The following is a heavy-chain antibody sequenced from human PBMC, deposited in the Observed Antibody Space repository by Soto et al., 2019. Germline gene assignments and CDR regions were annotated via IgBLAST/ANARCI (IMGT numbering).Heavy chain of an antibody. Sequence: GGSLRLSCAASGFTFSSYGMHWVRQAPGKGLEWVAVISYDGSNKYYADSVKGRFTISRDNSKNTLYLQMNSLRAEDTAVYYCAKDGGRWIQLWLSHPYFDYWGQGTLVTVSS. D-gene: IGHD5-18*01. CDR2: ISYDGSNK. CDR3: AKDGGRWIQLWLSHPYFDY. J-gene: IGHJ4*02. V-gene: IGHV3-30*18. CDR1: GFTFSSYG.